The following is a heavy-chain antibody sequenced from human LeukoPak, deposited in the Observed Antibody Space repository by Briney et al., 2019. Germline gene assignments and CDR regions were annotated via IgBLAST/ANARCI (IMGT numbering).Heavy chain of an antibody. Sequence: GSSVKVSCKASGGTFSSYVISWVRQAPGQVLEWMGGIIPIFGTANYAQKFQGRVTITADESTSTAYMELSSLRSEDTAVYYCARALRGVGAFDIWGQGTMVTVSS. V-gene: IGHV1-69*01. CDR2: IIPIFGTA. J-gene: IGHJ3*02. CDR1: GGTFSSYV. D-gene: IGHD3-10*01. CDR3: ARALRGVGAFDI.